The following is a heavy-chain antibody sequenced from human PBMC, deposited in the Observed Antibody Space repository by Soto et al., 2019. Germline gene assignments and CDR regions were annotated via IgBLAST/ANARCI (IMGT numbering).Heavy chain of an antibody. CDR3: ASLLINGGGIGY. CDR1: GGSISSYY. D-gene: IGHD2-15*01. CDR2: IYYSGST. J-gene: IGHJ4*02. Sequence: SETLSLTCTVSGGSISSYYWSWIRQPPGKGLEWIGYIYYSGSTNYNPSLKSRVTISVDTSKNQFSLKLSSVTAADTAVYYCASLLINGGGIGYWGQGTLVTVSS. V-gene: IGHV4-59*01.